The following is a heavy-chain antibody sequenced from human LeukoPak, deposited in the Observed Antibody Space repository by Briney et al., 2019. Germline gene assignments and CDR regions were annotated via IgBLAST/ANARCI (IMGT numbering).Heavy chain of an antibody. CDR2: VDPEDDKN. V-gene: IGHV1-24*01. J-gene: IGHJ4*02. D-gene: IGHD1-26*01. Sequence: ASVTVSCKVSGHTLSELSMHWVRQAPGKGLEWMGGVDPEDDKNIYAQKFQGRVTMTEDTSTDTAYMELSNLRSEDTAVHYCATDHQWQLLGYWGQGTLVTVYS. CDR3: ATDHQWQLLGY. CDR1: GHTLSELS.